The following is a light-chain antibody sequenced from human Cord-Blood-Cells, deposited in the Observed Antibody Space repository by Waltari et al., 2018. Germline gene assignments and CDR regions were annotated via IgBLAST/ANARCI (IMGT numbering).Light chain of an antibody. CDR1: QSVLYSSNNKNY. CDR3: QQYYSTPT. CDR2: WAS. Sequence: DIVMTQSPDSLAVSLGERATINCKSSQSVLYSSNNKNYLAWYQQKPRQPPKLLIYWASTRESGVPDRFSGSGSGTDFTLTISSLQAEDVAVYYCQQYYSTPTFGQGTKLEIK. V-gene: IGKV4-1*01. J-gene: IGKJ2*01.